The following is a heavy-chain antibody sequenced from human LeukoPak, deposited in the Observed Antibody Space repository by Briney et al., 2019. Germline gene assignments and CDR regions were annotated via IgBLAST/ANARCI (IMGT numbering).Heavy chain of an antibody. Sequence: GGSLRLSCAASGFNFGDHWVNWVRQAPGKVLEWVAVISYDGSNKYYADSVKGRFTISRDNSKNTLYLQMNSLRAEDTAVYYCAKLVAAAGTDFQHWGQGTLVTVSS. CDR1: GFNFGDHW. D-gene: IGHD6-13*01. J-gene: IGHJ1*01. CDR2: ISYDGSNK. CDR3: AKLVAAAGTDFQH. V-gene: IGHV3-30*18.